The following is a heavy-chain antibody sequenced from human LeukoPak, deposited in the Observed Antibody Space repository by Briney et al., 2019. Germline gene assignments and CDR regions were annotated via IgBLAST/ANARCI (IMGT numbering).Heavy chain of an antibody. CDR1: GFTFNNYA. CDR3: AKNRGGTYKYYMDV. V-gene: IGHV3-23*01. J-gene: IGHJ6*03. Sequence: GGSLRLSCAASGFTFNNYAMSWVRQAPGMGLEWLSYVSGSGGATYYAASVKGRVTISRDNSKNTVYLQMGSLRAEDTAVYYCAKNRGGTYKYYMDVWGNGTTVTVSS. D-gene: IGHD1-1*01. CDR2: VSGSGGAT.